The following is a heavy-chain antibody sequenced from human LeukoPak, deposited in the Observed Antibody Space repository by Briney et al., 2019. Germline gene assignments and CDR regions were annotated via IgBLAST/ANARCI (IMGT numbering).Heavy chain of an antibody. CDR3: ARDSRYYGSGSYPYFDY. V-gene: IGHV4-30-4*08. Sequence: PSETLSLTCTVSGGSISSGDYYWSWIRQPPGKGLEWIGYTYYSGSTYYNPSLKSRVTISVDTSKNQFSLKLSSVTAADTAVYYCARDSRYYGSGSYPYFDYWGQGTLVTVSS. J-gene: IGHJ4*02. CDR1: GGSISSGDYY. D-gene: IGHD3-10*01. CDR2: TYYSGST.